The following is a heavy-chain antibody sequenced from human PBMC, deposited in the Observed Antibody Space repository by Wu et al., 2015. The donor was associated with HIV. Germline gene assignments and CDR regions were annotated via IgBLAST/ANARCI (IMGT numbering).Heavy chain of an antibody. V-gene: IGHV4-34*02. J-gene: IGHJ4*02. CDR1: VSPSVITT. D-gene: IGHD6-13*01. CDR3: ARGSYSNKWPYFDY. CDR2: INHSGST. Sequence: QVQLQQWGGRAVVSLRRPCPSFALSMVSPSVITTGTGSAGPQGRGLEWIGEINHSGSTNYNPSLKSRVTMSVDMSKNQFSLKLNSVTAADTAIYYCARGSYSNKWPYFDYWGQGTLVSVSS.